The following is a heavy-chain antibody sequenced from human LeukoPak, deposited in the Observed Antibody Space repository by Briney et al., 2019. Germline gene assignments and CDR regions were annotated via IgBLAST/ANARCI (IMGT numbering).Heavy chain of an antibody. V-gene: IGHV4-38-2*02. D-gene: IGHD4-17*01. J-gene: IGHJ5*02. CDR1: GYSISSGYY. Sequence: PSETLSLTCTVPGYSISSGYYWGWIRQPPGKGLEWIGSIYHSGSTYYNPSLKSRVTISVDTSKNQFSLKLSSVTAADTAVYYCARAGNPGGNLASYGDYSDRGSWLDPWGQGTLVTVSS. CDR3: ARAGNPGGNLASYGDYSDRGSWLDP. CDR2: IYHSGST.